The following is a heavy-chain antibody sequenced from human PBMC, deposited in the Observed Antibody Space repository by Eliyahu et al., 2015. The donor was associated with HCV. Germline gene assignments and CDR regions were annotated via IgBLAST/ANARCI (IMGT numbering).Heavy chain of an antibody. CDR2: IYYSGST. V-gene: IGHV4-31*03. Sequence: QVQLQESGPGLVKPSQTLSLTCTFXGGSXSSGGYYWSWIRQHPGKGLEWIGYIYYSGSTYYNPSLKSRVTISVDTSKNQFSLKLRFVTAADTAVYYCVRVKRLDYANHFDYWGQGTLVTVSS. J-gene: IGHJ4*02. CDR1: GGSXSSGGYY. D-gene: IGHD4-17*01. CDR3: VRVKRLDYANHFDY.